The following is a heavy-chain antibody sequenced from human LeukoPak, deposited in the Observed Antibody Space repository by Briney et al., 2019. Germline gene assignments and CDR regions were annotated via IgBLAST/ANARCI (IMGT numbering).Heavy chain of an antibody. V-gene: IGHV1-3*01. D-gene: IGHD4-23*01. CDR2: INAGNGNT. CDR3: ASSTTVVTRGAFDI. J-gene: IGHJ3*02. CDR1: GYTFTSYA. Sequence: ASVKVSCKASGYTFTSYAMHWVRQAPGQRLEWMGWINAGNGNTKYSQEFQGRVTITRDTSASTAYMELSSLRSDDTAVYYCASSTTVVTRGAFDIWGQGTMVTVSS.